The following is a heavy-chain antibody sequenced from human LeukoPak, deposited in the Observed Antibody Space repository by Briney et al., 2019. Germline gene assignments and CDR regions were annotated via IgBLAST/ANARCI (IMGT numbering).Heavy chain of an antibody. CDR2: VSGSGGRT. Sequence: PGGSLRLSCAASGFTFNNCAMSWVRQAPGKGLEWVSGVSGSGGRTNYVDSVKGRFTISRDNSKNTVHLQLESLRVEDTAVYYCAKGSRYNSGLLHYMDVWGKGTTVTVSS. CDR3: AKGSRYNSGLLHYMDV. V-gene: IGHV3-23*01. D-gene: IGHD5-12*01. CDR1: GFTFNNCA. J-gene: IGHJ6*03.